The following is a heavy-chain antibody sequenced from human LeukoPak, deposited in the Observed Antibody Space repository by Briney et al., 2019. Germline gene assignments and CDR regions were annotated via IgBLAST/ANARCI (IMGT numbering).Heavy chain of an antibody. CDR1: GFTFNRDW. V-gene: IGHV3-7*01. CDR3: ATKEPSTSGWSY. CDR2: IKEDGSEK. Sequence: GGSLRLSCTASGFTFNRDWTAWVRQAPGKGLEWVANIKEDGSEKNYVDSVKGRFTMSRDNAENSVYLQMNDLRAEDTGVYYCATKEPSTSGWSYWGQGTLVTVSS. D-gene: IGHD6-19*01. J-gene: IGHJ4*02.